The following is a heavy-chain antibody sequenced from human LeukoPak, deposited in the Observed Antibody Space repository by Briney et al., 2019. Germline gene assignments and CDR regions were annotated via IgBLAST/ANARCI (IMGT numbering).Heavy chain of an antibody. D-gene: IGHD5-18*01. V-gene: IGHV4-59*08. J-gene: IGHJ4*02. CDR3: ARHAGLSYGFDY. CDR1: GGSIINNY. Sequence: PSETLSLTCTVSGGSIINNYWSWIRQPPGKGLEWIGYIYNSGSTNYNPSLKSRVTISVDTSKSQFSLKLSSVTAADTAVYYCARHAGLSYGFDYWGQGTLVTVFS. CDR2: IYNSGST.